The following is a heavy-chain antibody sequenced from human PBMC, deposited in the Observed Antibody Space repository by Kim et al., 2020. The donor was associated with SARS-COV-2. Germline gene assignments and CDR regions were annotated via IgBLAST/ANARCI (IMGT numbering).Heavy chain of an antibody. V-gene: IGHV3-9*01. CDR3: AKDSVRFIAAHNAFDI. D-gene: IGHD6-6*01. J-gene: IGHJ3*02. Sequence: SVKGRFTISRDNAKNSLYLQMNSLRAEDTALYYCAKDSVRFIAAHNAFDIWGQGTMVTVSS.